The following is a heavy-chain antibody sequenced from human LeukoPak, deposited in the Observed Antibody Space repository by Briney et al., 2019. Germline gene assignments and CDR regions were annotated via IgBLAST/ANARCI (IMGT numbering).Heavy chain of an antibody. D-gene: IGHD3-10*01. J-gene: IGHJ5*02. CDR1: GFTFSSYE. Sequence: GGSLRLSCAASGFTFSSYEMNWVRQAPGKGLEWVSYISSVVSTIYYADSVKGRFTISRDNAKNSLYLQVNSLRAEDTAVYYCARAGRVGYYYGSGTFSWFDPWGQGTLVTVSS. V-gene: IGHV3-48*03. CDR3: ARAGRVGYYYGSGTFSWFDP. CDR2: ISSVVSTI.